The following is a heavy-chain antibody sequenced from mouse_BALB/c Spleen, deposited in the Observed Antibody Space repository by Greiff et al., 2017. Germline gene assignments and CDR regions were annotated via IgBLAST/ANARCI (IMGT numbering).Heavy chain of an antibody. Sequence: DVQLQESGPGLVKPSQSLSLTCTVTGYSITSDYAWNWIRQFPGNKLEWMGYISFSGSPSYNPSLKSRISITRDTSKNQFFLHLNSVTTDDTATYYCARSNYGSSWFDYWGQGTTLTVSS. V-gene: IGHV3-2*02. D-gene: IGHD1-1*01. CDR1: GYSITSDYA. J-gene: IGHJ2*01. CDR3: ARSNYGSSWFDY. CDR2: ISFSGSP.